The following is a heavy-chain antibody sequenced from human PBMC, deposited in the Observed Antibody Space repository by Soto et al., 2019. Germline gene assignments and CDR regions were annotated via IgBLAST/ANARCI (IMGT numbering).Heavy chain of an antibody. CDR3: ASGSYPTYYFDY. D-gene: IGHD3-16*02. V-gene: IGHV4-31*03. Sequence: SETLSLTCTVSGGSISSGGYYWSWIRQHPGKGLEWIGYIYYSGSTYYNPSLKSRVTISVDTSKNQFSLKLSSVTAADTAVYYCASGSYPTYYFDYWGQGTLVTVSS. CDR2: IYYSGST. CDR1: GGSISSGGYY. J-gene: IGHJ4*02.